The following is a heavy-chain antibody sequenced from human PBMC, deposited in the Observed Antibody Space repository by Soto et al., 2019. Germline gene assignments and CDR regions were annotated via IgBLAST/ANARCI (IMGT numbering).Heavy chain of an antibody. CDR2: IVVGNGNT. V-gene: IGHV1-58*02. Sequence: SWEAFWFTVTNSCISWGRQGPGKGLEWIGWIVVGNGNTNYAQKFQERVTITRDMSTSTAYMELSSLRSEDTAVYYCAAATYYYDAYYYYGMDVWGQGTTVTVSS. CDR1: WFTVTNSC. CDR3: AAATYYYDAYYYYGMDV. J-gene: IGHJ6*02. D-gene: IGHD3-22*01.